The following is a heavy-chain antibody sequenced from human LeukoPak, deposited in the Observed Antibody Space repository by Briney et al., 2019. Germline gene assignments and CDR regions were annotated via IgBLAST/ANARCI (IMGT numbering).Heavy chain of an antibody. V-gene: IGHV1-2*04. CDR2: INPNSGGT. J-gene: IGHJ6*02. CDR3: ARGPVEVNYYYYGMDV. CDR1: GYTFTGYY. Sequence: ASVTVSCKASGYTFTGYYMHWVRQAPGQGLEWMGWINPNSGGTNYAQKFQGWVTMTRDTSISTAYMELSRLRSDDTAVYYCARGPVEVNYYYYGMDVWGQGTTVAVSS. D-gene: IGHD2-21*01.